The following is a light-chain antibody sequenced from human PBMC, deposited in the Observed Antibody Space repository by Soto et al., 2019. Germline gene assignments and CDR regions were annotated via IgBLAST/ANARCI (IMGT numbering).Light chain of an antibody. CDR2: EVT. CDR3: SSYTSSSTLV. Sequence: QSVLTQPASVSGSPGQSITISCTGTSSDIGGYNYVSWYQQHPGKAPKLMIYEVTNRPSGVSSRFSGSKSGNTASLTISALPAEDEADYYCSSYTSSSTLVFGGGTKVTVL. V-gene: IGLV2-14*01. J-gene: IGLJ3*02. CDR1: SSDIGGYNY.